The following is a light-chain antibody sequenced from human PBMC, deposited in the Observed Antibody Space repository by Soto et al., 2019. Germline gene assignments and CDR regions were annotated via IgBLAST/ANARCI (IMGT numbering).Light chain of an antibody. J-gene: IGKJ5*01. CDR3: QQLYDYPIT. Sequence: DIQLTQSPSFLSASVGDRVTITCRASQGINSRLAWYQQEPGKAPKLLIYGASTLQSGIPSRFSGSGSATEFTLTISSLQSEDSATYYCQQLYDYPITFGQGTRLEIK. V-gene: IGKV1-9*01. CDR1: QGINSR. CDR2: GAS.